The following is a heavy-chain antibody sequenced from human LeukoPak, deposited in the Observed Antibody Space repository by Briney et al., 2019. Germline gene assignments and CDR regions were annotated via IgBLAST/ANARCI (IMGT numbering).Heavy chain of an antibody. V-gene: IGHV3-23*01. CDR1: GFTFSSYA. CDR3: AKLSPNFDWLLSVRGYFDY. Sequence: GGSLTLSCAASGFTFSSYAMSWVRQAPGKGLEWVSAISGSGGSTYYADSVKRRFTISRDNSKNTAYLQMNSLRADDTAVYYCAKLSPNFDWLLSVRGYFDYWGQGTLVTVSS. J-gene: IGHJ4*02. D-gene: IGHD3-9*01. CDR2: ISGSGGST.